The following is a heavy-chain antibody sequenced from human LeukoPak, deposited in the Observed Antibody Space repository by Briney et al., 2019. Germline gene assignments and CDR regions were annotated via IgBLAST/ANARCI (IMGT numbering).Heavy chain of an antibody. D-gene: IGHD3-10*01. J-gene: IGHJ6*03. CDR2: ISYDGSNK. Sequence: PGGSLRLSCAASGLTFSSYAMHWVRQAPGKGLEWVAVISYDGSNKYYADSLKGRFTISRDNSKNTLYLQMNSLIAEDTAVYYCARGWFGELLHLVYMDVGGKGTTVTVSS. V-gene: IGHV3-30*16. CDR1: GLTFSSYA. CDR3: ARGWFGELLHLVYMDV.